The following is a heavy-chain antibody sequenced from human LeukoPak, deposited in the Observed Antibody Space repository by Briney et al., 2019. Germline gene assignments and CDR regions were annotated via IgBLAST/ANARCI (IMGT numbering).Heavy chain of an antibody. CDR1: GYTFTSYY. Sequence: GASVKVSCKASGYTFTSYYMHWVRQAPGQGLEWMGWISAYNGNTNYAQKLQGRVTMTTDTSTSTAYMELRSLRSDDTAVYYCARMAATGTTPVDYWGQGTLVTVSS. D-gene: IGHD1-7*01. CDR2: ISAYNGNT. V-gene: IGHV1-18*04. CDR3: ARMAATGTTPVDY. J-gene: IGHJ4*02.